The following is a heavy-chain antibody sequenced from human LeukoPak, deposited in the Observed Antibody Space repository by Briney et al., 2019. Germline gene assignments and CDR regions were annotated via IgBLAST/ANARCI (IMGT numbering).Heavy chain of an antibody. J-gene: IGHJ6*02. Sequence: ASVKVSCKASGYNFISYYMHWVRQAPGQGLEWMGIINPSSGSTSYAQKFQDRVTMTRDTSTGTVYMELSSLKSEDTAVYYCAREDVVLVDAVRYYYYGMDVWGQGTTVTVSS. CDR3: AREDVVLVDAVRYYYYGMDV. D-gene: IGHD2-8*01. CDR2: INPSSGST. CDR1: GYNFISYY. V-gene: IGHV1-46*01.